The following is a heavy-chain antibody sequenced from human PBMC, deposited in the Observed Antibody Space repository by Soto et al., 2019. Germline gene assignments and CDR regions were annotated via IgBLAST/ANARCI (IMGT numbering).Heavy chain of an antibody. CDR3: ARYSSSWSKYVQH. D-gene: IGHD6-13*01. CDR2: INHGGSA. Sequence: VQLQQWGAGLLKTSETLSLTCAVYGGSLSGYYWSWIRQTPGKRLEWVGDINHGGSANYNPSLRSRVALSLDPSKNQFSRQLGSVIAAVTAVYYCARYSSSWSKYVQHWGRGTLVTVSS. J-gene: IGHJ1*01. V-gene: IGHV4-34*01. CDR1: GGSLSGYY.